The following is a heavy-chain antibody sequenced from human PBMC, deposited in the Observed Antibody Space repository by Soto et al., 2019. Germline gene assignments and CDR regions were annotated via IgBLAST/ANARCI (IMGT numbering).Heavy chain of an antibody. V-gene: IGHV2-5*02. CDR1: GFSLSTSGVG. J-gene: IGHJ6*02. Sequence: QITLKESGPTLVKPTQTLTLTCTFSGFSLSTSGVGVAWIRQPPGKALEWLALIYWDDDKRYRPSLESRLTITQDTSRHQLVLTATNMDSVDPAPFCCADLACGGGGGYGFSCSGMDVWGQGTTVTVSS. D-gene: IGHD2-21*01. CDR3: ADLACGGGGGYGFSCSGMDV. CDR2: IYWDDDK.